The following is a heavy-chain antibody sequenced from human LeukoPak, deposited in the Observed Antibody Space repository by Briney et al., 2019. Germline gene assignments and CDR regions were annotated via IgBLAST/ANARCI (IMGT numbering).Heavy chain of an antibody. CDR1: GFTFSSYE. J-gene: IGHJ4*02. Sequence: GGSLRLSCAASGFTFSSYEMNWVRQAPGKGLEWVSYISSSGSTIYYADSVKGRFTISRDNSKNTLYLQMNSLRAEDTAVYYCAKDRTVTTPGLFDYWGQGTLVTVSS. CDR3: AKDRTVTTPGLFDY. V-gene: IGHV3-48*03. D-gene: IGHD4-17*01. CDR2: ISSSGSTI.